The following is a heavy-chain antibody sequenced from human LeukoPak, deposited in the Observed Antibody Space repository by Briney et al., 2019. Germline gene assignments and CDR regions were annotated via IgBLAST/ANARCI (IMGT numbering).Heavy chain of an antibody. CDR2: IYSGGST. CDR3: ARERTKGDGYTFDY. V-gene: IGHV3-53*01. D-gene: IGHD5-24*01. Sequence: GGSLRLSCAASGFSVSSNYMSWVRQAPGKGLEWVSVIYSGGSTYYADSVKGRFTISRDNSKNTLYLQMNSLRAEDTAVYYCARERTKGDGYTFDYWGQGTLVTVSS. CDR1: GFSVSSNY. J-gene: IGHJ4*02.